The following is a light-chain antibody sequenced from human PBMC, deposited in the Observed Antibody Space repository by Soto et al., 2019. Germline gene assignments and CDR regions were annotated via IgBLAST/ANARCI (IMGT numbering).Light chain of an antibody. CDR1: SSDVGLYDY. Sequence: VLTQPASVSGSPGQSITISRTGTSSDVGLYDYVSWYQQHPGKAPQLMIYAVSNRPSGVSNRFSASKSGNTASLFISGLQAEDEADYYCSSYTSDSSYVFGSGTKVTVL. J-gene: IGLJ1*01. CDR3: SSYTSDSSYV. CDR2: AVS. V-gene: IGLV2-14*01.